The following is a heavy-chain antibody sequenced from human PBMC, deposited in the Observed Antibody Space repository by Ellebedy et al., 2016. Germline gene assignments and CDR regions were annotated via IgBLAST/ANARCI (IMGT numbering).Heavy chain of an antibody. CDR3: YYGHYSGY. Sequence: GGSLRLXXVASGFTFGNFFMSWVRQAPGGGLEWVSTISGGGETTVPADSVKGRFTISRDNSRNTLYLQMNSLRVEDTAVYYCYYGHYSGYWGQGTLVTVSS. CDR1: GFTFGNFF. J-gene: IGHJ4*02. D-gene: IGHD4-17*01. CDR2: ISGGGETT. V-gene: IGHV3-23*01.